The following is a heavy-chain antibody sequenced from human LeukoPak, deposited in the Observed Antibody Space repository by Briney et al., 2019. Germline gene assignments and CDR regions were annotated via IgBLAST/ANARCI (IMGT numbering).Heavy chain of an antibody. D-gene: IGHD3-10*01. CDR3: ACITMVRGVTNSEG. V-gene: IGHV3-30*03. Sequence: PGRSLRLSCAASVFTFSSYGMHCVRQAPGGGLERVAVISYDGSNKYYADSVKGRFTISRDNSKNTLYLQMNSLRAEDTAVYYCACITMVRGVTNSEGWGQGTLVTVSS. CDR2: ISYDGSNK. CDR1: VFTFSSYG. J-gene: IGHJ4*02.